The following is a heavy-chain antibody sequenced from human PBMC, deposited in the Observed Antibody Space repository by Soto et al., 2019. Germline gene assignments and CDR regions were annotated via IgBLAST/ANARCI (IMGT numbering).Heavy chain of an antibody. CDR1: GGSISSSSYY. V-gene: IGHV4-39*01. Sequence: ASETLSLTCTVSGGSISSSSYYWGWIRQPPGKGLEWIGSIYYSGSTYYNPSLKSRVTISVDTSKNQFSLKLSSVTAADTAVYYCASFPHLGYCSSTSCFYGMAVWGQGTTVTVSS. CDR2: IYYSGST. J-gene: IGHJ6*02. CDR3: ASFPHLGYCSSTSCFYGMAV. D-gene: IGHD2-2*01.